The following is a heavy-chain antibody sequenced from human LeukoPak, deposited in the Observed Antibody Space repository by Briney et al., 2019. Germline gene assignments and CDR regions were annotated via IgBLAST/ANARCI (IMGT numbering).Heavy chain of an antibody. CDR1: GGSISSHY. J-gene: IGHJ6*03. CDR2: IYYSGST. V-gene: IGHV4-59*08. CDR3: ASGYYYMDV. Sequence: SETLSLTCTVSGGSISSHYWSWIRQPPGKGLEWIGYIYYSGSTNYNPSLKSRVTISVDTSKNQFSLKLSSVTAADTAVYYCASGYYYMDVWGKGTTVTVSS.